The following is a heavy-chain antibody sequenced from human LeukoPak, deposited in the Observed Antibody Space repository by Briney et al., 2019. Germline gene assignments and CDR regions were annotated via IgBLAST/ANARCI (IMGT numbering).Heavy chain of an antibody. CDR3: ARAIQFGGYFDY. D-gene: IGHD2-15*01. CDR2: IFGAGTT. CDR1: GFTLSGAY. Sequence: GGSLRLSCAASGFTLSGAYMSWVRQAPGKGLEWVSVIFGAGTTYYADSVKGRFTISRDNSKNTLYLQMNSLRAEDTAVYYCARAIQFGGYFDYWGQGTLVTVST. J-gene: IGHJ4*02. V-gene: IGHV3-53*01.